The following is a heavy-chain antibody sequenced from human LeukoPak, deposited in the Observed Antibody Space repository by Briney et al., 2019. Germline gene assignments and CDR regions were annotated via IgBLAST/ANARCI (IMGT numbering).Heavy chain of an antibody. CDR1: GFTFSSYA. CDR2: ISGSGGST. CDR3: AKASPQWELLCVFDY. V-gene: IGHV3-23*01. D-gene: IGHD1-26*01. J-gene: IGHJ4*02. Sequence: GGSLRLSCAASGFTFSSYAMSWVRQAPGKGLEWVSAISGSGGSTYYADSVKGRFTISRDNSKNTLYLQMNSLRGEDTAVYYCAKASPQWELLCVFDYWGRGTLVTVSS.